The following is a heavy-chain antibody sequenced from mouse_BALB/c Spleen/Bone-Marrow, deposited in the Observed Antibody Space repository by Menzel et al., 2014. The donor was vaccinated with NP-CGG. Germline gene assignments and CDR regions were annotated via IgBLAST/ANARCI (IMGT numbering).Heavy chain of an antibody. CDR3: ARSDRYRAMDY. Sequence: QVQLKQSGPELVKPGASVKISCKASGYAFSISWMNWVKQRPGQGLEWIGRIYPGDGDTYYNGQFKGKATLTADKSSSTAYMQLSSLTSVDSAVYFCARSDRYRAMDYWGQGTSVTVSS. CDR2: IYPGDGDT. J-gene: IGHJ4*01. D-gene: IGHD2-3*01. V-gene: IGHV1-82*01. CDR1: GYAFSISW.